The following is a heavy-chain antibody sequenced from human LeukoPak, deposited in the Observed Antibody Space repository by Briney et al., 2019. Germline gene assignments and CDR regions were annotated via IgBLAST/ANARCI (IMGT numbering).Heavy chain of an antibody. CDR2: IIPIFGTA. J-gene: IGHJ4*02. D-gene: IGHD3-22*01. CDR3: ARDYYDSSGYYS. V-gene: IGHV1-69*05. CDR1: GGTFSSYS. Sequence: SVKVSCKASGGTFSSYSISWVRQAPGQGLEWMGRIIPIFGTANYAQKFQGRVTITTDESTSTAYMELRSLRSEDTAVYYCARDYYDSSGYYSWGQGTLVTVSS.